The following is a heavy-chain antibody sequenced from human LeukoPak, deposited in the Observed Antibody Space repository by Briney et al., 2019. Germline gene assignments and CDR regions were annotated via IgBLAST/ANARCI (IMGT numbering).Heavy chain of an antibody. CDR3: ARCDDFWSGDAFDI. Sequence: GESLKISCQSSGYNFTPYWIVWVRQMPGKGLEWMGITFAGYSYTIYSPSFQGQVTISVDKSISTAYLQWSSLKASDTAMYYCARCDDFWSGDAFDIWGQGTMVTVSS. V-gene: IGHV5-51*01. CDR1: GYNFTPYW. D-gene: IGHD3-3*01. CDR2: TFAGYSYT. J-gene: IGHJ3*02.